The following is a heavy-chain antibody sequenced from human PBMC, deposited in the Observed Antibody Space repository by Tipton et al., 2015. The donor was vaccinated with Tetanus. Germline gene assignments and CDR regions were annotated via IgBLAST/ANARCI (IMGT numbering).Heavy chain of an antibody. CDR2: IYYNGNT. CDR1: GGSMSTYY. V-gene: IGHV4-59*04. Sequence: TLSLTCTVSGGSMSTYYWDWIRQPPGKGLEWIGNIYYNGNTLQNPSLKSRVTLSLDKSKNQFSLKLRSVTAADTAVYYCARSADNWFDPWGQGTLVTVSS. J-gene: IGHJ5*02. CDR3: ARSADNWFDP.